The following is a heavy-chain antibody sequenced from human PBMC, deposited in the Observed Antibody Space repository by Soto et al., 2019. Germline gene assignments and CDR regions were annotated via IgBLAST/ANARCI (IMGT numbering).Heavy chain of an antibody. CDR1: GYTLTSYG. J-gene: IGHJ6*03. V-gene: IGHV1-18*01. Sequence: ASVKVSCKASGYTLTSYGISWVRQAPGEGLEWMGWISAYNGNTNYAQKLQGRVTMTTDTSTSTAYMELRSLRSDDTAVYYCARDLYYYGNRDYYYYYMDVWGKGTTVTVSS. D-gene: IGHD3-10*01. CDR3: ARDLYYYGNRDYYYYYMDV. CDR2: ISAYNGNT.